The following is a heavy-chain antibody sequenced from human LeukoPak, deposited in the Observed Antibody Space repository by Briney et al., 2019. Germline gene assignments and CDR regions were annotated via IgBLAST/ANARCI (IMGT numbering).Heavy chain of an antibody. CDR2: IYTSGSN. Sequence: SETLSLTCTVSGGSISRYYWSWIRQPPGKGLEWIGYIYTSGSNNYNPSLKSRVTISVDTSKNQFSLKLSSVTAADTAVYYCARLMKAPIDYYYYMDVWAKGPRSPSP. CDR1: GGSISRYY. V-gene: IGHV4-4*09. D-gene: IGHD3-16*01. J-gene: IGHJ6*03. CDR3: ARLMKAPIDYYYYMDV.